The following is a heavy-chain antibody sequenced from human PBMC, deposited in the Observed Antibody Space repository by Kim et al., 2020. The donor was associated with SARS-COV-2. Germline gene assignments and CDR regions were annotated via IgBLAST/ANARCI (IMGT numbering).Heavy chain of an antibody. Sequence: GGSLRLSCAASGFTFSSYGMHWVRQAPGKGLEWVAVISYDGSNKYYADSVKGRFTISRDNSKNTLYLQMNSLRAEDTAVYYCAKDSIAAAGTFDYWGQGT. J-gene: IGHJ4*02. CDR1: GFTFSSYG. V-gene: IGHV3-30*18. CDR2: ISYDGSNK. CDR3: AKDSIAAAGTFDY. D-gene: IGHD6-13*01.